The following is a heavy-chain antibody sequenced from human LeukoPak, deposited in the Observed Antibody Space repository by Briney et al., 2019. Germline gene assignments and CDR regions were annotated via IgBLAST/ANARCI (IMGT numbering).Heavy chain of an antibody. CDR1: GFTFSSYA. D-gene: IGHD5-12*01. CDR3: AKLESGYEGAYFDY. CDR2: VTYDGNNK. J-gene: IGHJ4*02. V-gene: IGHV3-30-3*01. Sequence: PGGSLRLSCAASGFTFSSYAMHWVRQAPGKGLEWVAVVTYDGNNKYYADSVKGRFTVSRDNSRNTVNLQMNSLRAEDTAVYYCAKLESGYEGAYFDYWGQGTLVTVSS.